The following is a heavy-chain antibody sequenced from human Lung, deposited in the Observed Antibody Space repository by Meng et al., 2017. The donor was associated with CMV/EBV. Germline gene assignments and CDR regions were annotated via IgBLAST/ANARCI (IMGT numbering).Heavy chain of an antibody. CDR1: GFTFSGYE. V-gene: IGHV3-48*03. D-gene: IGHD3-22*01. J-gene: IGHJ4*02. Sequence: SCVVPGFTFSGYEMNWVRLAPGKGLEWVSYISSSGNIKYYADSVKGRFTISRDNARNSLFLQMNSLRVEDTAVYFCAKDAARQYYDSSGYYFDYXGLGXLVTVSS. CDR3: AKDAARQYYDSSGYYFDY. CDR2: ISSSGNIK.